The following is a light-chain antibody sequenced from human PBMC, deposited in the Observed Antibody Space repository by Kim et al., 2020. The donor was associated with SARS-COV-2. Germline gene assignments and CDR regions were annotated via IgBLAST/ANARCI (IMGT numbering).Light chain of an antibody. J-gene: IGKJ4*01. V-gene: IGKV3-20*01. CDR2: DAS. CDR1: QSIGSSY. Sequence: EIVLTQSPGTLFLSPGERATLSCRASQSIGSSYLAWYQQKPGQAPRLLIYDASNRATDIPDRFSGSGSGTDFTLTISRLEPEDYAVYFCQQYGASPLTFGGGTKLEI. CDR3: QQYGASPLT.